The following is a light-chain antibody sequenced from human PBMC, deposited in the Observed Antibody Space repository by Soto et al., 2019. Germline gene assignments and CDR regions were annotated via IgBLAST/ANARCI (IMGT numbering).Light chain of an antibody. Sequence: QSALTQPPSASGSPGQAVTISCTGTSTDIGGYNYVSWYQQHPGKAPKLMIYEVTKKPSGVPGRFSGSKSGNTASLTVSGIQAEDEADYYCSSYADSNTRVVFGGGTKVTVL. CDR3: SSYADSNTRVV. CDR1: STDIGGYNY. CDR2: EVT. V-gene: IGLV2-8*01. J-gene: IGLJ3*02.